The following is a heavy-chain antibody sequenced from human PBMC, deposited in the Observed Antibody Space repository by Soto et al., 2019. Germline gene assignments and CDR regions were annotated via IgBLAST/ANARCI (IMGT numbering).Heavy chain of an antibody. J-gene: IGHJ5*02. CDR2: INPNSGGT. D-gene: IGHD3-10*01. Sequence: ASVKVSCKASGYTFTGYYMHWVRQAPGQGLEWMGWINPNSGGTNYAQKFQGWVTMTRDTSISTAYMELSRLRSDDTAVYYCARGATMVRGVNGFDPWGQGTLVTVSS. CDR3: ARGATMVRGVNGFDP. CDR1: GYTFTGYY. V-gene: IGHV1-2*04.